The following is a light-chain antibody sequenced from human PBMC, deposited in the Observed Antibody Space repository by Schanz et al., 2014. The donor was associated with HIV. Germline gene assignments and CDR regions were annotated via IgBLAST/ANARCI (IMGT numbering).Light chain of an antibody. V-gene: IGLV2-14*03. Sequence: QSVLTQPASVSGSPGQSITLSCTGTSNDIGAYNYVSWYQQHPDKAPKLLIFDVTNRPSDISHRFSGSKSGNTASLTISGLQAEDEADYYCCSYVGSSTFEGMFGGGTKLTVL. CDR2: DVT. J-gene: IGLJ3*02. CDR1: SNDIGAYNY. CDR3: CSYVGSSTFEGM.